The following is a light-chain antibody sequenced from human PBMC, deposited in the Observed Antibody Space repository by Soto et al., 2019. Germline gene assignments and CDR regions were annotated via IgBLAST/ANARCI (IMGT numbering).Light chain of an antibody. V-gene: IGKV1-9*01. CDR3: QHLNNYPPFT. J-gene: IGKJ3*01. CDR1: QDIKTY. CDR2: VTF. Sequence: IQLTQSPSSLSASVGDRVSITCRASQDIKTYLAWYQQKQGKAPKLLISVTFTLQSGVPSRFNGSGSVTDFTLTISRLQPEDFATYYCQHLNNYPPFTFGPGTKVDLE.